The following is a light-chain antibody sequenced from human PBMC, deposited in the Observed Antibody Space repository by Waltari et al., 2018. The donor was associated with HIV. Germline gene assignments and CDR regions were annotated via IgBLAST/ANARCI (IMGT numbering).Light chain of an antibody. CDR2: DVS. CDR3: CSYAGSYTWV. Sequence: QSALTQPRSVSGSPGQSVTISCTGTSSDVGGYNYVSWYQQHPGNAPKVMIYDVSKRPSGVPYRFSGSKSGNTASLTISGLQAEDEADYYCCSYAGSYTWVFGGGTKMTVL. V-gene: IGLV2-11*01. CDR1: SSDVGGYNY. J-gene: IGLJ3*02.